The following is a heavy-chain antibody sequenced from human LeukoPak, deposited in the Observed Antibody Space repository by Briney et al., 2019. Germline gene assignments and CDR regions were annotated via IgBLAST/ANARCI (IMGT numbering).Heavy chain of an antibody. CDR1: GGSISSYY. CDR2: IYTSGST. CDR3: AREREDKWEHDAFDI. J-gene: IGHJ3*02. Sequence: SETLSLTCTVSGGSISSYYWSWIRQPAGKGLEWIGRIYTSGSTNYNPSLKSRVTMSVDTSKNQFSLKLSSVTAADTAVYYCAREREDKWEHDAFDIWGQGTMVTVSS. V-gene: IGHV4-4*07. D-gene: IGHD1-26*01.